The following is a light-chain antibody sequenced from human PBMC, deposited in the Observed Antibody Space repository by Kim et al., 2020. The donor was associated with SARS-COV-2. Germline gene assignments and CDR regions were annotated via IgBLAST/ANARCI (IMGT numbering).Light chain of an antibody. CDR3: QHYRNWPWM. CDR1: QSSTND. J-gene: IGKJ1*01. V-gene: IGKV3-15*01. Sequence: EMVMTQSPATLSVPPGHRATLSCRASQSSTNDLAWYQHKPGRAPRLLIYGASTRATGIPARFSGSGSGTQFTLTISSLQSDDVAVYYCQHYRNWPWMFGQGTKVDIK. CDR2: GAS.